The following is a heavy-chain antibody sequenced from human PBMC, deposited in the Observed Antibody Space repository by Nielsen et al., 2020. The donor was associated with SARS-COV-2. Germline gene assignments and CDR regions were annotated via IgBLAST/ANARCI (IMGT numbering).Heavy chain of an antibody. V-gene: IGHV1-8*01. J-gene: IGHJ6*02. CDR3: ASYIAARPSYYYYGMDV. CDR2: MNPNSGNT. D-gene: IGHD6-6*01. CDR1: GYTFTSYD. Sequence: ASVKVSCKASGYTFTSYDINWVRHATGQGLEWMGWMNPNSGNTGYAQKFQGRVTMTRNTSISTAYMELSSLRSEDTAVYYCASYIAARPSYYYYGMDVWGQGTTVTVSS.